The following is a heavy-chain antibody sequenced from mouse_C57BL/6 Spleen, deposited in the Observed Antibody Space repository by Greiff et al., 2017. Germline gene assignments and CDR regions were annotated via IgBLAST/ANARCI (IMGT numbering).Heavy chain of an antibody. CDR2: IDPNSGGT. Sequence: VQLLQPGAELVKPGASVKLSCTASGFTFTSYWMHWVQQRPGRGLEWVGWIDPNSGGTKSTETLTSKATLTVDKPSSTAYMQLSSMKSEDSAVYYCARSYWSNYGEDDMDYWGPGTTVTVSS. D-gene: IGHD2-5*01. J-gene: IGHJ4*01. CDR1: GFTFTSYW. CDR3: ARSYWSNYGEDDMDY. V-gene: IGHV1-72*01.